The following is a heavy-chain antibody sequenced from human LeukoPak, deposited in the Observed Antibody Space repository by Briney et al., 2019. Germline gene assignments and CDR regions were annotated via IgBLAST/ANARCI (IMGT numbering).Heavy chain of an antibody. D-gene: IGHD3-22*01. CDR3: REGYDRSGYFLDF. CDR2: IYPHGRT. J-gene: IGHJ4*02. V-gene: IGHV4-4*09. Sequence: SESLSLTCTVLSGSMTNSCWSWFRQAPGKGLEWLGFIYPHGRTEYNPSLKSRVAFSVDKSKMRASVSLSSVTASDTAVYYSREGYDRSGYFLDFWGQGTLVTVSS. CDR1: SGSMTNSC.